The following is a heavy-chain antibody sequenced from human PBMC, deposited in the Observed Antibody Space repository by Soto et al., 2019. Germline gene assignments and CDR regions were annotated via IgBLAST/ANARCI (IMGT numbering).Heavy chain of an antibody. J-gene: IGHJ2*01. Sequence: EVQLLESGGSLVKPGGSVRLSCAASGFTFTNYAMTWVRQAPGKGLEWVSSISGGDGDTSYADSVKGRFTISRDNSENTMLLQMNSLRPDDTAVYYCAKDRFTSTVRKYWFFDLWGRGTLVTVSS. V-gene: IGHV3-23*01. CDR2: ISGGDGDT. D-gene: IGHD3-10*01. CDR1: GFTFTNYA. CDR3: AKDRFTSTVRKYWFFDL.